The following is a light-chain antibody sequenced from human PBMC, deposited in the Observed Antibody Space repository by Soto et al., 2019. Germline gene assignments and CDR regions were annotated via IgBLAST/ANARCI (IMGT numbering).Light chain of an antibody. J-gene: IGKJ2*01. CDR1: QSISSW. CDR3: QQCDSYPYT. V-gene: IGKV1-5*01. Sequence: DIEMTQSPSTLSASVGDRVSITCRASQSISSWLAWYQQKPGKAPKLLIYDASSLESGVPSRFSGSGSGTHFTLSINSLQPDDFTTYYCQQCDSYPYTFGQGTNLEIK. CDR2: DAS.